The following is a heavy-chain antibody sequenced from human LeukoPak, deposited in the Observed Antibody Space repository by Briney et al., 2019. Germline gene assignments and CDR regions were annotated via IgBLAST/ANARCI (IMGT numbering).Heavy chain of an antibody. CDR2: AYGDGTVK. D-gene: IGHD2-15*01. V-gene: IGHV3-33*01. CDR1: GFIFNSYG. CDR3: ATGGRFYYDL. Sequence: GGSLRLSCAASGFIFNSYGMHWVRQAPGKGLEWVAVAYGDGTVKYYADSVKGRFTISKDLSQNRLYMQMNSLRAEDAAMYYCATGGRFYYDLWGQGTLVTVSS. J-gene: IGHJ4*02.